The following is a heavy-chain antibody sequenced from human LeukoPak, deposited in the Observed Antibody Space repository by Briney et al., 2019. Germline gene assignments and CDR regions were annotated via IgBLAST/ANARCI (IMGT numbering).Heavy chain of an antibody. J-gene: IGHJ3*02. CDR1: GGSITTYY. D-gene: IGHD6-6*01. CDR3: ARPDFSSYGAFDI. CDR2: INYSGGT. V-gene: IGHV4-59*01. Sequence: PSETLSLTCTVSGGSITTYYWSWIRQPPGKGLEWIGYINYSGGTNYNPSLKSRVTISVDTSKNQFSLKLSSVTAADTAVYYCARPDFSSYGAFDIWGQGTMVTVFS.